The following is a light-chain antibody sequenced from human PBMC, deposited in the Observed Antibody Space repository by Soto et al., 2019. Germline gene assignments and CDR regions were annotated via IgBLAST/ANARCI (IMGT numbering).Light chain of an antibody. CDR2: DVS. J-gene: IGLJ1*01. V-gene: IGLV2-14*01. CDR3: TSYTSYSGV. CDR1: SSDIGGYNY. Sequence: QSVLTQPASVSGSPGQSITISCTGTSSDIGGYNYVSWYQQLPGKAPKLMIYDVSNRPSGVSTRSSGSKSGNTASLTISGLQAEDEADYYCTSYTSYSGVFGTGTKVTVL.